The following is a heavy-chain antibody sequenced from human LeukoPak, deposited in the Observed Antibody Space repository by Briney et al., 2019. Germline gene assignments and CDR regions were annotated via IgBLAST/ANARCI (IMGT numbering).Heavy chain of an antibody. D-gene: IGHD6-19*01. J-gene: IGHJ6*03. V-gene: IGHV3-30*04. CDR3: ARTQEAGYNSGWYDSYYYYYMDV. Sequence: PGGSLRLSCAASGFTFSSYAMHWVRQAPGKGLEWVAVISYDGSNKYYADSVKGRFTISRDNSKNTLYLQMNSPRAEDTAVYYCARTQEAGYNSGWYDSYYYYYMDVWGKGTTVTISS. CDR1: GFTFSSYA. CDR2: ISYDGSNK.